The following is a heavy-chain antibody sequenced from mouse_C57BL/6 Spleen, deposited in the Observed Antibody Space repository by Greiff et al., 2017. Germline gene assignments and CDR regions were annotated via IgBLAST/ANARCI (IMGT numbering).Heavy chain of an antibody. CDR3: ARAVARRLDY. CDR2: IYPSDSET. CDR1: GYTFTSYG. J-gene: IGHJ2*01. D-gene: IGHD1-1*01. Sequence: VQLQQPGAELVRPGSSVTLSCKASGYTFTSYGMDWVQQTPGQGLEWIGNIYPSDSETHYNQKFKDKATLTVDKSSSTAYMQLSSLTSEATAVYYCARAVARRLDYWGQGTTLTVSS. V-gene: IGHV1-61*01.